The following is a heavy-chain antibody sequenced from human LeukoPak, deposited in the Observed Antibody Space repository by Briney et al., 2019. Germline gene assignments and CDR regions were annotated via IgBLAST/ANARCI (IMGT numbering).Heavy chain of an antibody. Sequence: GGSLRLSCAASGFTFSSYAMSWVRQAPGKGLEWVANTNQDGSEKYYVDSVKGRFTISRDNAKNSLHLEMNSLRAEDTAVYYCARDSPEVNYFGVVITTNSCPGDYWGQGALVTVSS. J-gene: IGHJ4*02. CDR1: GFTFSSYA. D-gene: IGHD3-3*01. CDR2: TNQDGSEK. V-gene: IGHV3-7*03. CDR3: ARDSPEVNYFGVVITTNSCPGDY.